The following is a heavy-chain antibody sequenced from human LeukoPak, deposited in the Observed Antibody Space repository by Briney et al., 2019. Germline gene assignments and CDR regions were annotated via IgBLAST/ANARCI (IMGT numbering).Heavy chain of an antibody. CDR3: ATTPYYYDSSGSGYY. CDR1: RYTLTELS. J-gene: IGHJ4*02. D-gene: IGHD3-22*01. Sequence: GASVKVSCKVSRYTLTELSMHWVRQAPGKGLEWMGGFDPEDGETIYAQKFQGRVTMTEDTSTDTAYMELSSLRSEDTAVYYCATTPYYYDSSGSGYYWGQGTLVTVSS. V-gene: IGHV1-24*01. CDR2: FDPEDGET.